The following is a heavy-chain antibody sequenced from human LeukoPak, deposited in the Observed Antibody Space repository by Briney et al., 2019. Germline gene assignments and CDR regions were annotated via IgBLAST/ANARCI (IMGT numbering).Heavy chain of an antibody. CDR2: IYYSGST. D-gene: IGHD6-13*01. V-gene: IGHV4-59*01. CDR1: GGSISSYY. CDR3: ARGGLSAAAGMSPLDY. Sequence: KPSETLSLTCTVSGGSISSYYWSWIRQPPGKGLEWIGYIYYSGSTNYNPSLKSRVTISVDTSKNQFPLKLSSVTAADTAVYYCARGGLSAAAGMSPLDYWGQGTLVTVSS. J-gene: IGHJ4*02.